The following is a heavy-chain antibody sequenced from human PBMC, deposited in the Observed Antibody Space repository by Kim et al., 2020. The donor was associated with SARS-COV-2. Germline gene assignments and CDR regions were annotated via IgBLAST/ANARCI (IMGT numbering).Heavy chain of an antibody. J-gene: IGHJ4*02. Sequence: GSEKYYVDSVKGRFTISRDNAKNSLYLQMNSLRAEDTAVYYCARDQAAGTWGQGTLVTVSS. CDR3: ARDQAAGT. D-gene: IGHD6-13*01. CDR2: GSEK. V-gene: IGHV3-7*01.